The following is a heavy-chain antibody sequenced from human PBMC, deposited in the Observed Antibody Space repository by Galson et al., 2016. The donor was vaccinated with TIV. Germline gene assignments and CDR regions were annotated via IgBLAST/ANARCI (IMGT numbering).Heavy chain of an antibody. J-gene: IGHJ4*02. CDR3: ARTFPRGGDCYFFDS. Sequence: SVKVSCKASGDTFSQYTISWVRQAPGQGLEWMGGIIPIYGLANHAQKFQDRVTITADKSTTTVYMELNSLRPGDTALFYCARTFPRGGDCYFFDSWGQGTLVTVSS. D-gene: IGHD2-21*01. CDR2: IIPIYGLA. CDR1: GDTFSQYT. V-gene: IGHV1-69*10.